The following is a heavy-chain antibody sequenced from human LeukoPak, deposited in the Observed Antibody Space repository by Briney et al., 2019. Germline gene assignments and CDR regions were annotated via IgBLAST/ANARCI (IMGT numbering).Heavy chain of an antibody. CDR2: LDPEDGER. J-gene: IGHJ6*04. CDR1: GYTLTELS. V-gene: IGHV1-24*01. Sequence: GASVKVSCKASGYTLTELSMHWVRQAPGKGLEWMGGLDPEDGERIYAQKFQGRLTMTEDTSTDTAYMELSSLRSEDTAVYYCATLMFRGVIGDNYFGMDVWGKGTTVTVSS. D-gene: IGHD3-10*01. CDR3: ATLMFRGVIGDNYFGMDV.